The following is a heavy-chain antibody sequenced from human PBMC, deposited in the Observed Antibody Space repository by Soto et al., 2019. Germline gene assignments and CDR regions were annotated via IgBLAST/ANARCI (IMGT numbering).Heavy chain of an antibody. Sequence: SETLSLTCSIYSGSFSGYYWSWIRQPPGKGLEWIGEISQSGNTNYSPSLKSRVSISIDTSKKHFSLNLASVSAADTAVYYCARAPKVSGLSQTRPDFWGQGTLVTVSS. J-gene: IGHJ4*02. D-gene: IGHD6-25*01. CDR3: ARAPKVSGLSQTRPDF. V-gene: IGHV4-34*01. CDR2: ISQSGNT. CDR1: SGSFSGYY.